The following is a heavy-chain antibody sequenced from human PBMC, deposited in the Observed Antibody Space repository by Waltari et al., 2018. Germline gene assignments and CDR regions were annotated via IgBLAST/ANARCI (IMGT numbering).Heavy chain of an antibody. Sequence: QVQLVESGGGVVQPGRSLRVSCAASGFTFSRYAMHWVRQAPGKGLEWVAVISYDGGNKYYADSVMGRFTISRDNSNNTLFLQMNSLRAEDTAVYYCATTGYDSSGYNYVDYWGQGTLVTVSS. CDR3: ATTGYDSSGYNYVDY. CDR2: ISYDGGNK. V-gene: IGHV3-30*01. CDR1: GFTFSRYA. D-gene: IGHD3-22*01. J-gene: IGHJ4*02.